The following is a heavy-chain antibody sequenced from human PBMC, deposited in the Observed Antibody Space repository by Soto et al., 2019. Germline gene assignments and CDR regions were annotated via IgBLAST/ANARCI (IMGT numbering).Heavy chain of an antibody. CDR2: IGYDGSNK. Sequence: QVQLVESGGGVVQPGRSLRLYCAASGFTFSSYGMHWVRQSPGKGLEWVAVIGYDGSNKYYADSVKGRFTISRDNSKNTLYLQMNSLRAEDTAVYYCARGRGYSGYDLYDYYGMDVWGQGTTVTVSS. D-gene: IGHD5-12*01. J-gene: IGHJ6*02. CDR1: GFTFSSYG. CDR3: ARGRGYSGYDLYDYYGMDV. V-gene: IGHV3-33*01.